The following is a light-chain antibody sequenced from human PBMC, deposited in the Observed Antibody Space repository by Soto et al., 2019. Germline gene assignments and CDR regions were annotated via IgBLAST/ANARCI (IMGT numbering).Light chain of an antibody. CDR3: QQYGSSPRT. CDR2: NAS. J-gene: IGKJ1*01. CDR1: QSVPSTS. V-gene: IGKV3-20*01. Sequence: VLSQSPAILSLSPGERATLSCRASQSVPSTSFAWYQQKPGQPPRLLIYNASNRTTGIPARFSGSGSGTDFTLTISRLEPEDFAVYYCQQYGSSPRTFGPGTKVHIK.